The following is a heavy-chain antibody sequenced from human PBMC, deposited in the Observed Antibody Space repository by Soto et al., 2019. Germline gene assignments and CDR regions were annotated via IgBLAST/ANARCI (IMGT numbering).Heavy chain of an antibody. CDR3: AASYGSGYRAFDY. Sequence: QVQLVQSGAEVRKPGSSVKVSCKASGDTFSFYTINWVRQAPGLGLEWMGRVNPIVSMSNYAQKFQGRVTITADKSTNTAYMQLSILRSEDTAIYYCAASYGSGYRAFDYWGQGALVTVSS. V-gene: IGHV1-69*02. CDR2: VNPIVSMS. CDR1: GDTFSFYT. J-gene: IGHJ4*02. D-gene: IGHD3-10*01.